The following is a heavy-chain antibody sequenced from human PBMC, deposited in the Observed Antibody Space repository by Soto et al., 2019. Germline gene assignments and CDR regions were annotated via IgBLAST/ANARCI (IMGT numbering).Heavy chain of an antibody. CDR2: ISYDGSNK. CDR1: GFTFSSYA. J-gene: IGHJ4*02. V-gene: IGHV3-30-3*01. Sequence: QVQLVESGGGVVQPGRSLRLSCAASGFTFSSYAMHWVRQAPGKGLEGVAVISYDGSNKYYADSVKGRFTISRDNSKNTLYLQTNSLRAEDTAVYYCARDGKLGYCSSTSCYVFDYWGQGTLVTVSS. CDR3: ARDGKLGYCSSTSCYVFDY. D-gene: IGHD2-2*01.